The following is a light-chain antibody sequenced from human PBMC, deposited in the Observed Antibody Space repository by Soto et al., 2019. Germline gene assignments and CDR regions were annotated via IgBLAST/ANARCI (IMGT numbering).Light chain of an antibody. CDR2: AAA. CDR1: QNIDRY. V-gene: IGKV1-39*01. Sequence: DIQMTQSPSSLSASIGDTITVSCRASQNIDRYLNWYQHKQGKAPQLLMFAAANLESGVPSRFSGSGSGTDFTLTISSLQPEDFATYYCQQTYSTLHSFGQGTKVDIK. CDR3: QQTYSTLHS. J-gene: IGKJ2*01.